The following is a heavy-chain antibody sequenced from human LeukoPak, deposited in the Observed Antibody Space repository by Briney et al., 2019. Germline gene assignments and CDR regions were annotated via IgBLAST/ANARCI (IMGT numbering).Heavy chain of an antibody. V-gene: IGHV3-NL1*01. CDR3: ARDSY. Sequence: GGSLRLSCAASGFSFSNYGIHWVRQAPGKGLEWVSVIYSGGSTYYADSVKGRFTISRDNSKNTLYLQMNSLRAEDTAVYYCARDSYWGQGTLVTVSS. CDR1: GFSFSNYG. J-gene: IGHJ4*02. CDR2: IYSGGST.